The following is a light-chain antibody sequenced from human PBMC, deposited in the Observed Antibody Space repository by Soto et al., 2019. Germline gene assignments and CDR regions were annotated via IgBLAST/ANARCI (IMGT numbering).Light chain of an antibody. CDR1: QSVTSSY. V-gene: IGKV3-20*01. J-gene: IGKJ3*01. CDR2: VAS. Sequence: EIEVKMSPGTLSLTKGERATLSCRASQSVTSSYLAWYQQKPGQAPRLLIYVASCRSTGIPDRFSGGGFGTDFTLTIIRRVPADYVVYYCHQHSITFLPFCRGANVDI. CDR3: HQHSITFLP.